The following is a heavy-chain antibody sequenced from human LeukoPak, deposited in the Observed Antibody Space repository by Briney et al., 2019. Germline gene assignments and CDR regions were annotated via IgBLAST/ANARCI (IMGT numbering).Heavy chain of an antibody. Sequence: GGSLRLSCAASGFTFRSYSMNWVRQAPGKGLEWVSSISSSSSYIYYADSVKGRFTNSRDNAKNSLYLQMNSLRAEDTAVYYCARFIVAWQQLVNSDYRGQGTLVTVSS. D-gene: IGHD6-13*01. CDR1: GFTFRSYS. CDR2: ISSSSSYI. CDR3: ARFIVAWQQLVNSDY. J-gene: IGHJ4*02. V-gene: IGHV3-21*01.